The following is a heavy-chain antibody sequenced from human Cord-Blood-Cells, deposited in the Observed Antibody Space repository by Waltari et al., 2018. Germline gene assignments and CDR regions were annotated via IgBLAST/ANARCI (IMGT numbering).Heavy chain of an antibody. CDR1: GFTFSSYA. V-gene: IGHV3-30*04. CDR3: TYCSSTSIECRYPFDY. Sequence: QVQLVESGGGVVQPGRSLRLSCAASGFTFSSYAMHWVRQAPGKGLVGVAVISYDGSNKYSADSVKGRFTISRDNSKNTLYLQMNSLRAEDTAVYYCTYCSSTSIECRYPFDYWGQGTLVTVSS. D-gene: IGHD2-2*01. CDR2: ISYDGSNK. J-gene: IGHJ4*02.